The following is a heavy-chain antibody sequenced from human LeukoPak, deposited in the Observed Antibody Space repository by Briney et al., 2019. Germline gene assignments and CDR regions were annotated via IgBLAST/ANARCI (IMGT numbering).Heavy chain of an antibody. CDR2: MNPNSGNT. CDR3: ARAPLGRITIFTRRYYMDV. V-gene: IGHV1-8*01. CDR1: GYTFTSYD. D-gene: IGHD3-3*01. J-gene: IGHJ6*03. Sequence: ASVKVSCKASGYTFTSYDINWVRQATGQGLEWMGWMNPNSGNTGYAQKFQGRVTMTRNTSISTAYMELSSLRSEDTAVYHCARAPLGRITIFTRRYYMDVWGKGTTVTVSS.